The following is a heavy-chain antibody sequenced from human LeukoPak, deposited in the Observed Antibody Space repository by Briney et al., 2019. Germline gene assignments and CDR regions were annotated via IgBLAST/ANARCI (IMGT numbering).Heavy chain of an antibody. Sequence: PTETLSLTCTVSGGSISSSSYYWGWIRQPPGKGLEWIGSIHYNGSTYNNPSLKSRVTTSIDTSKSHYSLKLRSVTAADTAVYYCARQSSIGYSDYWGQGTLVTVSS. CDR3: ARQSSIGYSDY. D-gene: IGHD3-22*01. CDR1: GGSISSSSYY. J-gene: IGHJ4*02. CDR2: IHYNGST. V-gene: IGHV4-39*01.